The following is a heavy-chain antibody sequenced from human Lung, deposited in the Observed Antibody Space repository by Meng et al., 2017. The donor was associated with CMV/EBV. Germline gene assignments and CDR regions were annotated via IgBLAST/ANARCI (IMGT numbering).Heavy chain of an antibody. D-gene: IGHD3-3*01. CDR2: INSDGSST. J-gene: IGHJ6*02. CDR3: ARDKVRYYDFWSGYCGMDV. CDR1: GFTFSSYW. Sequence: SXAASGFTFSSYWMHWVRQAPGKGLVWVSRINSDGSSTSYADSVKGRFTISRDNAKNTLYLQMNSLRAEDTAVYYCARDKVRYYDFWSGYCGMDVWGQGXTVTVSS. V-gene: IGHV3-74*01.